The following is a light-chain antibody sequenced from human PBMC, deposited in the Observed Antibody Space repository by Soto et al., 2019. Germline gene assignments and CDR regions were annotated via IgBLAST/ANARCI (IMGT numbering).Light chain of an antibody. CDR3: QQYGSSPT. Sequence: EIVLTQSPATLSLSPGERATLSCRASQSVDSYLVWYQQKPGQAPRLLIYDASIRATGIPARFSGRGSGTDFTLTISSLEPEDFAVYYCQQYGSSPTFGGGTKVEIK. CDR1: QSVDSY. V-gene: IGKV3-11*01. CDR2: DAS. J-gene: IGKJ4*01.